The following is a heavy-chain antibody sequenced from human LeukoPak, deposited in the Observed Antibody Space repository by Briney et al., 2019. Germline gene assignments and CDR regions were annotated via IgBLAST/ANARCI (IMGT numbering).Heavy chain of an antibody. CDR1: GGSISSGGYY. J-gene: IGHJ3*02. D-gene: IGHD2-2*01. V-gene: IGHV4-31*03. Sequence: SQTLSLTCTVSGGSISSGGYYWSWIRQHPGKGLEWIGYIYYSGSTYYNPSLKSRVTISVDTSKNQFSLKLSSVTAADTAVYYCARFPGYCSSTSCYFDAFDIWGQGTMVTVSS. CDR3: ARFPGYCSSTSCYFDAFDI. CDR2: IYYSGST.